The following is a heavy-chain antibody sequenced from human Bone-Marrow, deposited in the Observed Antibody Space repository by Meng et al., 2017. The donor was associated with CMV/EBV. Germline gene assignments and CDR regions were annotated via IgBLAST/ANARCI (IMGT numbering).Heavy chain of an antibody. D-gene: IGHD4-23*01. Sequence: KLQESGPGLGKPSGPLSLTCTVSGGSISSSSYYGGWIRQPPGKGLEWIGSIYYSGSTYYNPSLKSRVTISVDTSKNQFSLKLSSVTAADTAVYYCARDEPQGVTPSKFDYWGQGTLVTVSS. J-gene: IGHJ4*02. V-gene: IGHV4-39*07. CDR2: IYYSGST. CDR1: GGSISSSSYY. CDR3: ARDEPQGVTPSKFDY.